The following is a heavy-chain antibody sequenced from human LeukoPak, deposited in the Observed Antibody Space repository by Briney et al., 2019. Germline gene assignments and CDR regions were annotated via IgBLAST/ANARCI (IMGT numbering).Heavy chain of an antibody. CDR3: ARYCGAASCYSGFDY. D-gene: IGHD2-15*01. CDR1: GFTFGSYV. CDR2: ISGDGGT. Sequence: GWSLRLSCAASGFTFGSYVMSWVRQAPGKGPDWVSAISGDGGTYYADSVKGRFTISRDNSKNTLYLQMNSLGGEDTALYYCARYCGAASCYSGFDYWGQGTLVTVAS. V-gene: IGHV3-23*01. J-gene: IGHJ4*02.